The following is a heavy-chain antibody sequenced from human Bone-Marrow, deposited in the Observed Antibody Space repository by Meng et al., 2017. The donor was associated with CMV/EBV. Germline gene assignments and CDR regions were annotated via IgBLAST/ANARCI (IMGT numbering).Heavy chain of an antibody. J-gene: IGHJ4*02. CDR1: GASIISGDYY. V-gene: IGHV4-39*01. Sequence: SEPLSFPCTVSGASIISGDYYWSWIRQPPGKGLDWIGSIYYSGISWYGSTYYNPSLKSRVTISVETSKNQLSLKLSSVTAAETAVYFCARRTFIVGDPWDYWGLGTLVTVSS. CDR3: ARRTFIVGDPWDY. D-gene: IGHD1-26*01. CDR2: IYYSGISWYGST.